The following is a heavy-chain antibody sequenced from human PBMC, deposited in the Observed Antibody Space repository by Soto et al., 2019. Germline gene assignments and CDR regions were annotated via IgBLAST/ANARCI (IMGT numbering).Heavy chain of an antibody. CDR1: GYSFTDFA. Sequence: QAQLVQSGAEVKKPGASVKVSCKASGYSFTDFAMHWVRLASGQRLEWMGWINADKGDTKYSPKFQGRVTITTDTYATAVYMELRSLRPEDTAVYYCARGPLSGVATIWDYANWFDPWGQGSLVTVPP. D-gene: IGHD5-12*01. CDR2: INADKGDT. V-gene: IGHV1-3*01. CDR3: ARGPLSGVATIWDYANWFDP. J-gene: IGHJ5*02.